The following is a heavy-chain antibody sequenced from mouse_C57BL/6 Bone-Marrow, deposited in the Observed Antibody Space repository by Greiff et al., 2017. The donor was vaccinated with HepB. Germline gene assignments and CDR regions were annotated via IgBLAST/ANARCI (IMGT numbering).Heavy chain of an antibody. CDR2: IYPGSGNT. J-gene: IGHJ1*03. CDR3: ARYYYGSRGYFDV. V-gene: IGHV1-66*01. CDR1: GYSFTSYY. D-gene: IGHD1-1*01. Sequence: QVQLKESGPELVKPGASVKISCKASGYSFTSYYIHWVKQRPGQGLEWIGWIYPGSGNTKYNEKFKGKATLTADTSSSTAYMQLSSLTSEDSAVYYCARYYYGSRGYFDVWGTGTTVTVSS.